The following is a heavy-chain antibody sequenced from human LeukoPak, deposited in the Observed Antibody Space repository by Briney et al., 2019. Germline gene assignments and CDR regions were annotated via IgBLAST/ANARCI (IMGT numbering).Heavy chain of an antibody. V-gene: IGHV3-21*01. CDR3: ARDFDDSQGV. CDR2: ISGSSSYM. J-gene: IGHJ6*02. Sequence: PGGSLRLSCAASGFTFSSYAMSWVRQAPGKGLEWVSSISGSSSYMYYADSVKGRFTISRDNAKNSLYLQMNSLRADDTAVYYCARDFDDSQGVWGHGTTVTVSS. CDR1: GFTFSSYA. D-gene: IGHD2-15*01.